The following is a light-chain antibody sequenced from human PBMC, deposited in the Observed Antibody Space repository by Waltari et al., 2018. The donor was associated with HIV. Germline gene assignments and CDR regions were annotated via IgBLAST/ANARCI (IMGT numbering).Light chain of an antibody. CDR3: HQYNSYPLT. Sequence: DIQMTQSPSSLSASVRDGVTITCRASQNIDNWLAWYQHQPGRGPKVLLFKTSTLEIGVAPRCSGSASGTEFTLTITSLQPDDDATYYCHQYNSYPLTFGGGTKVEIK. CDR2: KTS. J-gene: IGKJ4*01. CDR1: QNIDNW. V-gene: IGKV1-5*03.